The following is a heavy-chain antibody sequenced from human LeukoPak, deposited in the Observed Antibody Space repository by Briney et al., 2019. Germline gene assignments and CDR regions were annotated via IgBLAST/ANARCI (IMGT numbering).Heavy chain of an antibody. Sequence: GGSLRLSCAASGFTFGSSPMSWVRQAPGTGLEWVSSASETGDHTYYADSVKGRFTISRDNSKNTLYLQMNSLRTEDTAVYYCARVVGTDEGADYWGQGTLVTVSS. CDR3: ARVVGTDEGADY. D-gene: IGHD2-2*01. J-gene: IGHJ4*02. CDR2: ASETGDHT. CDR1: GFTFGSSP. V-gene: IGHV3-23*01.